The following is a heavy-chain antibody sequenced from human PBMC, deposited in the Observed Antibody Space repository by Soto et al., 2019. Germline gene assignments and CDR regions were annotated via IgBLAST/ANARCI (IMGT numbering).Heavy chain of an antibody. Sequence: LRLSCTGSGFDFGDYYMSWIRQAPGKGLEWVSYIDSGDGTTYYTDSVKGRFTISRGNAKKTVYLQMSSLRVEDTALYYCVRPYYSSSWFPFDRWGQGTLVTVSS. CDR1: GFDFGDYY. D-gene: IGHD6-13*01. CDR3: VRPYYSSSWFPFDR. CDR2: IDSGDGTT. J-gene: IGHJ4*02. V-gene: IGHV3-11*01.